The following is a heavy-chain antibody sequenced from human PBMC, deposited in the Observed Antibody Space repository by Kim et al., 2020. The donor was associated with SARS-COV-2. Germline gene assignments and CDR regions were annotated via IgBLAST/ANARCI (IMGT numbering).Heavy chain of an antibody. Sequence: SETLSLTCTVSGGSISSSSYYWGWIRQPPGKGLEWIGSIYYSGSTYYNPSLKSRVTISVDTSKNQFSLKLSSVTAADTAVYYCATQDIVVVPAAMKRGRAFDIWGQGTMVTVSS. V-gene: IGHV4-39*07. CDR3: ATQDIVVVPAAMKRGRAFDI. CDR1: GGSISSSSYY. CDR2: IYYSGST. D-gene: IGHD2-2*01. J-gene: IGHJ3*02.